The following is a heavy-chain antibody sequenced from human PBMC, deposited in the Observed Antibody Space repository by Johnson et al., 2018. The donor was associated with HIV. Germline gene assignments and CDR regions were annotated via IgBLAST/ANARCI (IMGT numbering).Heavy chain of an antibody. Sequence: VQLVESGGGWVKPGGSLSLSCAASGFTFSDSYMNWIRQAPGKGLVWVSRINSDGSSTSYADSVKGRFTISRDNAKNTLYLQMNSLRAEDTAVYYCARALGLEVCAFDIWGQGTMVTVSS. CDR1: GFTFSDSY. D-gene: IGHD2-8*01. V-gene: IGHV3-74*02. J-gene: IGHJ3*02. CDR3: ARALGLEVCAFDI. CDR2: INSDGSST.